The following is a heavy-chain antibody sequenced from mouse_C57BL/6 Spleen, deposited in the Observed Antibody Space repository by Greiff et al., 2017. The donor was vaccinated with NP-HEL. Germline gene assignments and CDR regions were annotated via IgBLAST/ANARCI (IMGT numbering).Heavy chain of an antibody. Sequence: VQLQQPGAELVKPGASVKLSCKASGYTFTSYWMHWVKQRPGQGLEWIGMIHPNSGSTNYNEKFKSKATLTVDKSSSTAYMQLSSLTSEDSAVYYCARWVAVVATDYWGQGTTLTVSS. CDR2: IHPNSGST. CDR1: GYTFTSYW. J-gene: IGHJ2*01. CDR3: ARWVAVVATDY. D-gene: IGHD1-1*01. V-gene: IGHV1-64*01.